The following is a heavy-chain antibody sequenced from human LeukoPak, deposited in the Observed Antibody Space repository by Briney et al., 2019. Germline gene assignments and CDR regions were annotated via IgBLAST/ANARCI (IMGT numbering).Heavy chain of an antibody. J-gene: IGHJ5*02. CDR3: ARVRTVVTQDWFDP. D-gene: IGHD4-23*01. V-gene: IGHV1-18*01. CDR1: GYTFTSYG. Sequence: ASVKVSCKASGYTFTSYGISWVRQAPGQGLEWMGWISAYNGNTNYAQKLQGRVTMTTDTSTSTAYMELRSLRSDDTAVYYCARVRTVVTQDWFDPWGQGTLVTVSS. CDR2: ISAYNGNT.